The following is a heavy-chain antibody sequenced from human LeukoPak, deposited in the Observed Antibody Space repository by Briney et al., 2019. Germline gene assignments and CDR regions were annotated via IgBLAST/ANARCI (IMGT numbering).Heavy chain of an antibody. Sequence: PGGSLRLSCAASGFTFSSYEMNWVRQAPGKGLEWVSYISGSGSTIYYADSVKGRFAISRDNAKNTLYLQMNSLRAEDTAVYYCARSRGYSYGYIDPFDYWGQGTLVTVSS. CDR1: GFTFSSYE. J-gene: IGHJ4*02. CDR3: ARSRGYSYGYIDPFDY. CDR2: ISGSGSTI. D-gene: IGHD5-18*01. V-gene: IGHV3-48*03.